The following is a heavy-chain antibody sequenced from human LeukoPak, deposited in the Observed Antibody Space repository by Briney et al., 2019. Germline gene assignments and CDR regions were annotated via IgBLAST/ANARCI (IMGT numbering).Heavy chain of an antibody. J-gene: IGHJ4*02. Sequence: ASVKVSCKASGYTFTDYAVNWVRQAPGQGLEWMGWINTDTGNPTYAQGFTGRFVFSLDTSVSTAYLQINTLKAEDTAVYYCARGRYCSTNGCRLDYWGQGTLVTVSS. D-gene: IGHD2-15*01. V-gene: IGHV7-4-1*02. CDR3: ARGRYCSTNGCRLDY. CDR2: INTDTGNP. CDR1: GYTFTDYA.